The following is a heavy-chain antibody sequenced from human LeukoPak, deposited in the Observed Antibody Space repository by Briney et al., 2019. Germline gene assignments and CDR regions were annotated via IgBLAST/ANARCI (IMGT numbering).Heavy chain of an antibody. CDR1: GGSISSSSYY. D-gene: IGHD3-3*01. V-gene: IGHV4-39*01. J-gene: IGHJ4*02. CDR3: ARQKGDDFCFDY. Sequence: SETLSLTCTVSGGSISSSSYYWGWIRQPPGKGLEWIGSIYYSGTTYYSPSLKSRVTISVETSKNQFSLKLSSATAADTAVYYCARQKGDDFCFDYWGQGTLVTVSS. CDR2: IYYSGTT.